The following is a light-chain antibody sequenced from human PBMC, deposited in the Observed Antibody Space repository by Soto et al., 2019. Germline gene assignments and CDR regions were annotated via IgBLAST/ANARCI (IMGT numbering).Light chain of an antibody. CDR3: QQRSNWLFT. V-gene: IGKV3-11*01. CDR2: DAS. CDR1: QSVSSY. J-gene: IGKJ3*01. Sequence: EIVLTQSPVTLSLSPGERATLSCRASQSVSSYLAWYQHKPGQAPRLLISDASNRATGIPARFSGSGSWTDFTLTISNLEPEDFAVYYCQQRSNWLFTFGPGTKVHIK.